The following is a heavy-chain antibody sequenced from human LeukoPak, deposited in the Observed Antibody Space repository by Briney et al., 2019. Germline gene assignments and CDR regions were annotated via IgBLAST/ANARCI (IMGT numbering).Heavy chain of an antibody. J-gene: IGHJ3*02. Sequence: PGRSLRLSCVISGFTFSNHAMHWVRQGPGKGLEWVAVISDDGTSKFYADSVKGRFTISRDNSKNTLFLQINSLRPEDTAVYYCAGVDDLDAFDIWGQGTLVTVSS. CDR2: ISDDGTSK. V-gene: IGHV3-30*04. CDR3: AGVDDLDAFDI. D-gene: IGHD2-2*03. CDR1: GFTFSNHA.